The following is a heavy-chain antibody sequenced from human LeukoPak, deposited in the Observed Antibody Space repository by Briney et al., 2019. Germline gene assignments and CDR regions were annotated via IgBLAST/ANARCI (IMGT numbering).Heavy chain of an antibody. D-gene: IGHD3-3*01. CDR2: VYYSGGT. Sequence: SETLSLTCTDSGDSISSRTHFWGWIRQSPGKGLEWIGSVYYSGGTYNNPSHDSRVTISVDTSKNKFSLKLRSVTAADSGLYYCARLSSQDFWSGANWYFDRWGRGTLVSVSS. V-gene: IGHV4-39*07. CDR1: GDSISSRTHF. J-gene: IGHJ2*01. CDR3: ARLSSQDFWSGANWYFDR.